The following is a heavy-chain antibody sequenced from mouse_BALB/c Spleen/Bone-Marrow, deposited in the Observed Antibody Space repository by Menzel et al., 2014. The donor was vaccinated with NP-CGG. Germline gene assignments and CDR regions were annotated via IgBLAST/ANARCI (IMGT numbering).Heavy chain of an antibody. CDR2: INPNNGGT. V-gene: IGHV1-18*01. Sequence: VQLQQSGPELVKPGASVKIPCKASGYTFTDYNMDWVKQGHGKSLEWIGDINPNNGGTIYNQKFKGKATLTVDKSSSTAYMELRSLTSEDTAVYYCARGELGRFAYWGQGTLVTVSA. CDR1: GYTFTDYN. J-gene: IGHJ3*01. D-gene: IGHD4-1*01. CDR3: ARGELGRFAY.